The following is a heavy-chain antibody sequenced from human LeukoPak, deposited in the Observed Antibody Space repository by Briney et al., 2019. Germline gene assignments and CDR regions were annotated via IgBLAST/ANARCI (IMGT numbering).Heavy chain of an antibody. CDR3: ARDQYCSSTSCLGIAFDI. CDR2: ISYDGSNK. Sequence: PGGSLRLSCAASGFTFSSYAMHWVRQAPGKGLEWVAVISYDGSNKYYADSVKGRFTISRDNSKNTLYLQMNSLRAEDTAVYYCARDQYCSSTSCLGIAFDIWGQGTMVTVSS. D-gene: IGHD2-2*01. J-gene: IGHJ3*02. CDR1: GFTFSSYA. V-gene: IGHV3-30-3*01.